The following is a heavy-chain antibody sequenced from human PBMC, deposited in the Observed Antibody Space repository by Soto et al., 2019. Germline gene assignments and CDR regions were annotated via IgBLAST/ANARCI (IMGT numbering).Heavy chain of an antibody. Sequence: PGGSLRLSCATSGFTFSNYWMHWVRQVPGRGLVWVSRIDTDGSTTSYADFAKGRFTISRDNAKSTLSLQMNSLRAEDTAVYYCAKVGIAAAGCDYWGQGTLVTVSS. D-gene: IGHD6-13*01. CDR3: AKVGIAAAGCDY. V-gene: IGHV3-74*01. CDR1: GFTFSNYW. J-gene: IGHJ4*02. CDR2: IDTDGSTT.